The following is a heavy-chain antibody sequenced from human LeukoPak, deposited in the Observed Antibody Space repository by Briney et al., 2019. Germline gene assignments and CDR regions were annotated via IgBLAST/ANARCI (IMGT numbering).Heavy chain of an antibody. Sequence: PGGSLRLSCAASGFTFDDYGMSWVRQAPGKGLEWVSGINWNGGSTGYADSVKCRFTISRDNAKNSLYLQMNSLRAEDTALYYCARELGGYDFWSGYYFDYWGQGTLVTVSS. CDR2: INWNGGST. D-gene: IGHD3-3*01. CDR3: ARELGGYDFWSGYYFDY. V-gene: IGHV3-20*04. CDR1: GFTFDDYG. J-gene: IGHJ4*02.